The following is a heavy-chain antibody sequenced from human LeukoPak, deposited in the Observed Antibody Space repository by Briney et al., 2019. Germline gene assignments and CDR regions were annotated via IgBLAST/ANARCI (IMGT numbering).Heavy chain of an antibody. J-gene: IGHJ6*02. Sequence: SQTLSLTCTVSGGSISSGDHYWSWIRQPPGRGLEWIGYISYSGHTYYNSSLKSRVTISVDSSKKQFSLNLHSVTAADPAVYYCVRDRSGSYGVSGLDVWGQGTTVTVSS. CDR2: ISYSGHT. CDR1: GGSISSGDHY. D-gene: IGHD1-26*01. CDR3: VRDRSGSYGVSGLDV. V-gene: IGHV4-30-4*01.